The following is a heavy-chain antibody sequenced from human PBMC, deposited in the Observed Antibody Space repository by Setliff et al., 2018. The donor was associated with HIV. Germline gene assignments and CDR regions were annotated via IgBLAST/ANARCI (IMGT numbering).Heavy chain of an antibody. CDR3: ARSPSYRSSWYSDY. V-gene: IGHV4-4*09. D-gene: IGHD6-13*01. CDR1: GGSISGYH. J-gene: IGHJ4*02. Sequence: SETLSLTCTVSGGSISGYHWNWLRQTPGKGLEWIGYIYTSRGTNYNHSLRTRVIISVDTSNQFSLKLSSVTAADAAVYYCARSPSYRSSWYSDYWGQGTLVTVSS. CDR2: IYTSRGT.